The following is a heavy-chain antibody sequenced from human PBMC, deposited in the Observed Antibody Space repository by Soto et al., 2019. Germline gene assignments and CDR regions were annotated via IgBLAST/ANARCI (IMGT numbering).Heavy chain of an antibody. Sequence: PGESLKISCKGSGYSFTSYWIGWVRQMPGKGLEWMGIIYPGDSDTGYSPSFQGQVTISADKSISTAYLQWSSLKASDTAMYYCARRGRLGARYYYYGMDVWGQGTTVPVSS. D-gene: IGHD3-10*01. J-gene: IGHJ6*02. V-gene: IGHV5-51*01. CDR3: ARRGRLGARYYYYGMDV. CDR1: GYSFTSYW. CDR2: IYPGDSDT.